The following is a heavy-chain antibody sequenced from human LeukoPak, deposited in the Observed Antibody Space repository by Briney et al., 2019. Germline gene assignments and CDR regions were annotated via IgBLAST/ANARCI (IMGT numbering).Heavy chain of an antibody. CDR1: GYTFTSYG. CDR3: ARQRWGDAVGYFDL. V-gene: IGHV1-18*01. D-gene: IGHD2-21*02. CDR2: ISAYNGNT. Sequence: ASVKVSCKASGYTFTSYGISWVRQAPGQGLEWMGWISAYNGNTNYAQKRQGRVTMTTDTSTSTAYMELRSLRSDDTAVYYCARQRWGDAVGYFDLWGRGTLVTVSS. J-gene: IGHJ2*01.